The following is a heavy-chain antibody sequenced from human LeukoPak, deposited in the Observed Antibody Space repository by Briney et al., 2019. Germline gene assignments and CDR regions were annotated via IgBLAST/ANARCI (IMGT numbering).Heavy chain of an antibody. CDR3: ANLPQWSGDLFIDY. CDR1: GFTFSAYG. D-gene: IGHD3-10*01. Sequence: PGGSLRLSCAASGFTFSAYGMHWVRRAPGRGLEWVAFIRFDGSNKYYADSVKGRFIISRDDSRNMLYLQMNSLRIEDTAVYHCANLPQWSGDLFIDYWGQGTPATVSS. V-gene: IGHV3-30*02. J-gene: IGHJ4*02. CDR2: IRFDGSNK.